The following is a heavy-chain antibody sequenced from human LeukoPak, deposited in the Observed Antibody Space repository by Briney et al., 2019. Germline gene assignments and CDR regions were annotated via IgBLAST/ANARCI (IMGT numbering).Heavy chain of an antibody. J-gene: IGHJ6*02. D-gene: IGHD6-19*01. Sequence: GGSLRLSCAASGFTFSSYEMNWVRQAPGKGLEWVSYISSSGSTIYYADSVKGRFTISRDNAKNSLYLQMNSLRAEDTAVYYCARGSSGWFYYYGMDAWGQGTTVTVSS. CDR3: ARGSSGWFYYYGMDA. CDR1: GFTFSSYE. V-gene: IGHV3-48*03. CDR2: ISSSGSTI.